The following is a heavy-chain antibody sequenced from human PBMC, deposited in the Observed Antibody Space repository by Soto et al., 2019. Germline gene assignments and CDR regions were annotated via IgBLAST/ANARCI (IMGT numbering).Heavy chain of an antibody. CDR1: GFTFSSYA. D-gene: IGHD3-22*01. V-gene: IGHV3-23*01. J-gene: IGHJ4*02. CDR2: ISGSGGST. CDR3: AKEEDYYDSSGSYYFDY. Sequence: GGSLRLSCAASGFTFSSYAMSWVRQAPGKGLEWVSAISGSGGSTYYADSVKGRFTISRDNSKNTLYPQMNSLRAEDTAVYYCAKEEDYYDSSGSYYFDYWGQGTLVTVSS.